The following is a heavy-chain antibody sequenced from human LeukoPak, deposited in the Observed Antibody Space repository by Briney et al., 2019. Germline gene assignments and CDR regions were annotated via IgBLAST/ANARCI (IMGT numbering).Heavy chain of an antibody. D-gene: IGHD1-26*01. Sequence: ASETLSLTCTVSGGSISSYYWSWIRQPPGKGLEWIGYIYYSGSTNYNPSLKSRVTISVDTSRNQFSLKLSSVTAADTAVYYCARGAAGGSYYDYWGQGTLVTVSS. V-gene: IGHV4-59*01. J-gene: IGHJ4*02. CDR2: IYYSGST. CDR3: ARGAAGGSYYDY. CDR1: GGSISSYY.